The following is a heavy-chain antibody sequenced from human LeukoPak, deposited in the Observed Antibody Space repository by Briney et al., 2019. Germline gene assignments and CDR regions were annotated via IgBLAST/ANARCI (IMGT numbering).Heavy chain of an antibody. J-gene: IGHJ4*02. Sequence: PGRSLRLSCAVSGFTFDDYAMHWVRQAPGKGLEWVSGISWNSGSIGYAGSVKGRLTISRDNAKNSLYLQMNSLRAEDTALYYCAKGSGYSYGLFDYWGQGILVTVSS. D-gene: IGHD5-18*01. CDR1: GFTFDDYA. CDR2: ISWNSGSI. CDR3: AKGSGYSYGLFDY. V-gene: IGHV3-9*01.